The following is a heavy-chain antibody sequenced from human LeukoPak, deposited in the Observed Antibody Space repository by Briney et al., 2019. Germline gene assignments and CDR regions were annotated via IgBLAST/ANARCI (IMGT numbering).Heavy chain of an antibody. CDR2: IYPSDSDT. D-gene: IGHD5-18*01. J-gene: IGHJ4*02. CDR1: GYTFTNYW. V-gene: IGHV5-51*01. Sequence: GESLKISCKGSGYTFTNYWIGWVRQMPGKGLEWMGSIYPSDSDTKCSPSFQGQVTISADKSITTAYLQWSSLKASDSAIYYCARLIPGYSLFDYWGQGALVTVSS. CDR3: ARLIPGYSLFDY.